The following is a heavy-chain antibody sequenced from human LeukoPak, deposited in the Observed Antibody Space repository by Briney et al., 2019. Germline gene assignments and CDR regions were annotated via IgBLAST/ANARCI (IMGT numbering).Heavy chain of an antibody. Sequence: SETLSLTCAVYGGSFSGYYWSWIRQPPGKGLEWIGEINHSGSTNYNPSLKSRVTISVDTSKNQFSLKLSSVTAADTAVYYCARESGDYDFWSGYYRGAFDYWGQGILVTVSS. D-gene: IGHD3-3*01. CDR2: INHSGST. J-gene: IGHJ4*02. CDR1: GGSFSGYY. CDR3: ARESGDYDFWSGYYRGAFDY. V-gene: IGHV4-34*01.